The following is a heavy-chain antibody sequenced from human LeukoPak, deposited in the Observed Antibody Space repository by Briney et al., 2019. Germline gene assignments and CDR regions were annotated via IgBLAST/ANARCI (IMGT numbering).Heavy chain of an antibody. CDR1: GFTFSSYA. J-gene: IGHJ4*02. D-gene: IGHD2-2*01. V-gene: IGHV3-23*01. CDR3: AKVNYYQPYF. Sequence: GGSLRLSCAASGFTFSSYAMSWVRQAPGKGLEWVSAISGSGGSTYYADSVKGRFTISRDTFQNTLYLQLNSLRVDDTAIYYCAKVNYYQPYFWGQGTLVTVSS. CDR2: ISGSGGST.